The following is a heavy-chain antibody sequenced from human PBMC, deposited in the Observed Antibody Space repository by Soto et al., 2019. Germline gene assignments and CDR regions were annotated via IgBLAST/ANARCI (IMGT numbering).Heavy chain of an antibody. CDR3: ARDLGGWPDD. V-gene: IGHV1-3*01. J-gene: IGHJ4*02. D-gene: IGHD6-19*01. CDR1: GYTFTSYA. Sequence: QVQLVQSGAEVKKPGASVKVSCKASGYTFTSYAIHWVRQAPGQRLEWMGWINAGNGNTKYSQKFQDRVTITRDTSESTAYMELSSLRSEDTAVYYCARDLGGWPDDWGQGTLVTVSS. CDR2: INAGNGNT.